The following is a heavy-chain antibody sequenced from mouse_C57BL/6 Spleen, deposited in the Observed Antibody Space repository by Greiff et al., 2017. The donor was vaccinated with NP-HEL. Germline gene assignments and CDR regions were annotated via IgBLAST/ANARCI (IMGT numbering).Heavy chain of an antibody. V-gene: IGHV1-55*01. Sequence: QVQLKQPGAELVKPGASVKMSCKASGYTFTSYWITWVKQRPGQGLEWIGDIYPGSGSTNYNEKFKSKATLTVDTSSSTAYMQLSSLTSEDSAVYYCARGITTVVATLYYFDYWGQGTTLTVSS. CDR3: ARGITTVVATLYYFDY. J-gene: IGHJ2*01. CDR1: GYTFTSYW. CDR2: IYPGSGST. D-gene: IGHD1-1*01.